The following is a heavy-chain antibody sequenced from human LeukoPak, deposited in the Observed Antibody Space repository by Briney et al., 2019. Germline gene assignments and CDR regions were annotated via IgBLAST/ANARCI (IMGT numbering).Heavy chain of an antibody. CDR3: AREEDGLDY. D-gene: IGHD2-15*01. V-gene: IGHV1-69*06. J-gene: IGHJ4*02. Sequence: PVKVSCKASGGTFSSYAISWVRQAPGQGLEWMGGIIPIFGTANYAQKFQGRVTITADKSTSTAYMELSSLRSEDTAVCYCAREEDGLDYWGQGTLATVSS. CDR2: IIPIFGTA. CDR1: GGTFSSYA.